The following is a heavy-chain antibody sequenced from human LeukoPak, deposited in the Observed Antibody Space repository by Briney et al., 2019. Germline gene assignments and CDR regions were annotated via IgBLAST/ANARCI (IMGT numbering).Heavy chain of an antibody. Sequence: SQTLSLTCAISGDSVSSNSAAWNWIRQSPSRGLEWLGRTYYRSKWYNDYAVSVKSRITINPDTSKNQFSLQLSSVTAADTAVYYCARGRVVVPAAIWGAYYYYYGMDVWGQGTTVTVSS. CDR2: TYYRSKWYN. V-gene: IGHV6-1*01. CDR1: GDSVSSNSAA. CDR3: ARGRVVVPAAIWGAYYYYYGMDV. J-gene: IGHJ6*02. D-gene: IGHD2-2*02.